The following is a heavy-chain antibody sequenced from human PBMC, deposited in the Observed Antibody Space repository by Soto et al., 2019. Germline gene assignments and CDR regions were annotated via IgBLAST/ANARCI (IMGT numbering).Heavy chain of an antibody. CDR3: ARDWPAVAGPKIPLDP. CDR1: GFTFSSYW. Sequence: GGSLRLSCAASGFTFSSYWMSWVRQAPREGLEWVANIKQDGSEKYYVGSVKGRFTISRGNAKNSLYLQMNSLRAEDTAVYYCARDWPAVAGPKIPLDPWGQGTLVTVSS. D-gene: IGHD6-19*01. CDR2: IKQDGSEK. V-gene: IGHV3-7*01. J-gene: IGHJ5*02.